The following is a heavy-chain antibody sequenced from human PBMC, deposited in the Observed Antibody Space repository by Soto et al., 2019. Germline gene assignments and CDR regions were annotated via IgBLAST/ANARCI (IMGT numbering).Heavy chain of an antibody. V-gene: IGHV3-30*18. Sequence: QVQLVESGGGVVQPGRSLRLSCAASGFTFSTYGMHWVRQAPGKGLEWVAHISYDGNNKHYADSVKGRLTISRDNSKNTLYLQMSSLRDEDTDVYYCAKDTYYYDSTGYYVFDDWGQGTLVTVSS. CDR2: ISYDGNNK. CDR1: GFTFSTYG. J-gene: IGHJ4*02. CDR3: AKDTYYYDSTGYYVFDD. D-gene: IGHD3-22*01.